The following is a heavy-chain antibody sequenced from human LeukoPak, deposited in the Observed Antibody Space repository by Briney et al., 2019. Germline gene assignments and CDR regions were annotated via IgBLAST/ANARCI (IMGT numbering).Heavy chain of an antibody. CDR1: GFTFDDYT. J-gene: IGHJ4*02. D-gene: IGHD5-12*01. CDR2: ISWDGGST. CDR3: AKDTFSGYEDLGIDY. Sequence: GGSLRLSCAASGFTFDDYTMHWVRQATGKGLEWVSLISWDGGSTYYADSVKGRFTISRDNSKNSLYLQMNSLRTEDTALYYCAKDTFSGYEDLGIDYWGQGTLVTVSS. V-gene: IGHV3-43*01.